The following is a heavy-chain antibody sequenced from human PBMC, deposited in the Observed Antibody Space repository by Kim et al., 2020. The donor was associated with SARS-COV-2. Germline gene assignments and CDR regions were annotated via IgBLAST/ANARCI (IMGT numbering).Heavy chain of an antibody. CDR3: AREKIMSRHNVDI. J-gene: IGHJ3*02. V-gene: IGHV3-48*03. Sequence: YADSVKGRFTISRDNAKNSLYLQRNSLRAEDTAVYYCAREKIMSRHNVDIWGQGTMVTVSS. D-gene: IGHD3-16*01.